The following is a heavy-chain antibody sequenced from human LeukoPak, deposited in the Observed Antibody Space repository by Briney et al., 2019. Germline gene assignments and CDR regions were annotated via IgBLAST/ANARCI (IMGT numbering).Heavy chain of an antibody. D-gene: IGHD6-19*01. V-gene: IGHV3-23*05. CDR2: IYSSNNT. CDR1: GFTFSSYA. Sequence: GGSLRLSCAASGFTFSSYAMSWVRQAPGKGLEWVSFIYSSNNTYYAEALKGGFTISRDISKNTPDLLMITLLGAEAPVDYCAVVDSSGWYCHDYWGQGTLVTVSS. CDR3: AVVDSSGWYCHDY. J-gene: IGHJ4*02.